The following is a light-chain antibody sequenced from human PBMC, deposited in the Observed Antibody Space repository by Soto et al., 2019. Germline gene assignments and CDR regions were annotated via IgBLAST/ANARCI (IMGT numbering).Light chain of an antibody. CDR1: QGISSY. J-gene: IGKJ1*01. Sequence: AIRMTQSPSSFSASTGDRVTFTCRASQGISSYLAWYQQKPGKAPKLLIYAASTLQSGVPSRFSGSGSGTEFTLTISSLQPEDFATYYCQQLNSYPRTFGQGTKVDI. CDR3: QQLNSYPRT. CDR2: AAS. V-gene: IGKV1-8*01.